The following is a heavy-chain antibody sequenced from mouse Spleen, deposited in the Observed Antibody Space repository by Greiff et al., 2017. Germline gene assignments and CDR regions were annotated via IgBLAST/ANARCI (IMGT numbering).Heavy chain of an antibody. J-gene: IGHJ2*01. CDR1: GYTFTSYT. CDR3: AREGYYGSSYGY. V-gene: IGHV1-4*01. D-gene: IGHD1-1*01. Sequence: QVQLQQSGAELARPGASVKMSCEASGYTFTSYTMHWVKQRPGQGLEWIGYINPSSGYTKYNQKFKDKATLTADKSSSTAYMQLSSLTSEDSAVYYCAREGYYGSSYGYWGQGTTLTVSS. CDR2: INPSSGYT.